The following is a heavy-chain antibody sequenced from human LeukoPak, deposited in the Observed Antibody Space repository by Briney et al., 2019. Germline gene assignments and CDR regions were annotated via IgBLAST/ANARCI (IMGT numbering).Heavy chain of an antibody. CDR3: ARVDGSSSCPDY. CDR1: EFTFSSYW. V-gene: IGHV3-7*01. J-gene: IGHJ4*02. Sequence: GGSLRLSCAASEFTFSSYWMSWVRQAPGKGLEWVANIKQDGSETYYVDSVKGRFTISRDNAKNLLYLEMNSLRAEDTALYYCARVDGSSSCPDYWGQGTLVTVSS. CDR2: IKQDGSET. D-gene: IGHD6-13*01.